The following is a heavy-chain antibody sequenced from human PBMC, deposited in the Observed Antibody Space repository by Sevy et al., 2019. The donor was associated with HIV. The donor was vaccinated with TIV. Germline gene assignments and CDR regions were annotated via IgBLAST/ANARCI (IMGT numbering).Heavy chain of an antibody. CDR3: AKDESAWGRFDS. J-gene: IGHJ4*02. Sequence: GGSLRLSCAASGFIFSNYAMNWVRRAPDKGLQWVSVLTVSGPGAYTNYADSVKGRFTISRDNSKNTLYLQMNSLTADDTAVYCCAKDESAWGRFDSWGQGTLVTVSS. CDR1: GFIFSNYA. D-gene: IGHD3-16*01. V-gene: IGHV3-23*01. CDR2: LTVSGPGA.